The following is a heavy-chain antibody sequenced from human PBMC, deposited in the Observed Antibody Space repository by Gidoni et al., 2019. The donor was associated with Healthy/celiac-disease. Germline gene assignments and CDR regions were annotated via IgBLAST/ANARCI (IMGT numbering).Heavy chain of an antibody. CDR2: IWYDGSNK. D-gene: IGHD2-2*01. CDR3: ARDRGGSCSSTSCYSLDY. Sequence: QVQLVESGGGVVQPGRSLRLSCAASGFTFSSYGMHWVRQAPGKGLAWVAVIWYDGSNKYYADSVKGRFTISRDNSKNTLYLQMNSLRAEDTAVYYCARDRGGSCSSTSCYSLDYWGQGTLVTVSS. CDR1: GFTFSSYG. V-gene: IGHV3-33*01. J-gene: IGHJ4*02.